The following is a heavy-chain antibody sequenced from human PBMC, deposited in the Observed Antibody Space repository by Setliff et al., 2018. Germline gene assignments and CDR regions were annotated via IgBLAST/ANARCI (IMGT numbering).Heavy chain of an antibody. CDR3: ARINFYVSSGYYYAPDF. V-gene: IGHV1-18*01. CDR2: INNYSFKT. D-gene: IGHD3-22*01. Sequence: ASVKVSCKASGYTFNNYGITWVRQAPGQGLEWMGWINNYSFKTTYPQKFLDRVTVTTDTSATTAFMELKNLRSDDTAVYYCARINFYVSSGYYYAPDFWGQGTLVTVSS. J-gene: IGHJ4*02. CDR1: GYTFNNYG.